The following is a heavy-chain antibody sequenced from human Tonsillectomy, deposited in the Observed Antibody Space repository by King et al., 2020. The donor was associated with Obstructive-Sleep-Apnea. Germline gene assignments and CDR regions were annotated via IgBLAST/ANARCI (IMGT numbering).Heavy chain of an antibody. J-gene: IGHJ4*02. Sequence: VQLVESGGGLVQPGGALRLSCAASGFTFSNYAMSWVRQAPGKGLEWVSAINTGGGTTYYADSVKGRLTNSRDNSKNALYLQMNSLRAEDTAVYYCAKRVDTAMVFDYWGQGTLVTVSS. CDR1: GFTFSNYA. V-gene: IGHV3-23*04. D-gene: IGHD5-18*01. CDR3: AKRVDTAMVFDY. CDR2: INTGGGTT.